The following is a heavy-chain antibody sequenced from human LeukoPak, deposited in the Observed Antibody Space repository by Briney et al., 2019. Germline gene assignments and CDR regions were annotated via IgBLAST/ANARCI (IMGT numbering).Heavy chain of an antibody. CDR1: GYTFTGYY. D-gene: IGHD6-13*01. CDR3: ARGPPTGYSSSWYPINYYFDY. CDR2: INPNSGGT. V-gene: IGHV1-2*06. J-gene: IGHJ4*02. Sequence: GASVKVSCKASGYTFTGYYMHWVRQAPGQGLEWMGRINPNSGGTNYAQKFQGRVTMTRDTSISTAYMELSRLRSDDTAVYYCARGPPTGYSSSWYPINYYFDYWGQGTLVTVSS.